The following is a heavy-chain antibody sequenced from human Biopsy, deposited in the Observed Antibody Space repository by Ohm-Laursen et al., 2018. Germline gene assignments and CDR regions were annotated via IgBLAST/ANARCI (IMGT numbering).Heavy chain of an antibody. D-gene: IGHD5-24*01. CDR3: ASAGYNPDWNFDL. CDR2: IYFTGRT. Sequence: SDTLSLTCTVSGGPIDSYYWSWIRQPPGKALEWIGYIYFTGRTSYNPSLKSRVTMSVNTSKWQFSLRPSSVTAADTAVYYCASAGYNPDWNFDLWGRGTQVTVSS. J-gene: IGHJ2*01. CDR1: GGPIDSYY. V-gene: IGHV4-59*07.